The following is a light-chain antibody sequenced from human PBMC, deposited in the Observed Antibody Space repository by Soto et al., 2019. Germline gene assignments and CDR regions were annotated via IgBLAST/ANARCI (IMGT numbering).Light chain of an antibody. CDR3: QHYGDSPPDT. V-gene: IGKV3-20*01. Sequence: ILTQSPGTLSLSPGERATLYCRASQSVGSGYLAWFQQKPGQTPRLLIFGTSQRASSIPARFSASGSGTDFTLTISRVEPDDFAVYFCQHYGDSPPDTFGQGTRLDIK. CDR2: GTS. J-gene: IGKJ2*01. CDR1: QSVGSGY.